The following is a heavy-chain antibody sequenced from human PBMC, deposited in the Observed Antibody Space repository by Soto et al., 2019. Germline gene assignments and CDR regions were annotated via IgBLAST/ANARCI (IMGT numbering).Heavy chain of an antibody. CDR1: GGSFSSFY. CDR3: ARLLTPWSGYGSIEV. D-gene: IGHD5-12*01. V-gene: IGHV4-59*08. CDR2: IFDNGGT. Sequence: SETLSLTCTVSGGSFSSFYWSWIRQPPGKGLEWIGYIFDNGGTNYNPSLKSRVAISIDTSKKQFSLKLRSVTAADTAVYYCARLLTPWSGYGSIEVWGQGTLVTVSS. J-gene: IGHJ4*02.